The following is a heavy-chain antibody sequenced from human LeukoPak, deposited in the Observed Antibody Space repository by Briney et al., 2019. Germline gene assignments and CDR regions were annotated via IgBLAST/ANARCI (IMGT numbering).Heavy chain of an antibody. D-gene: IGHD3-22*01. CDR3: ARDKVSLDSSDAFDI. J-gene: IGHJ3*02. Sequence: SETLSLTCTVSGGSISSYCWSWIRQPPGKGLEWIGYIYYSGSTNYNPSLKSRVTISVDTSKNQFSLKLSSVTAADTAVYYCARDKVSLDSSDAFDIWGQGTMVTVSS. CDR2: IYYSGST. V-gene: IGHV4-59*01. CDR1: GGSISSYC.